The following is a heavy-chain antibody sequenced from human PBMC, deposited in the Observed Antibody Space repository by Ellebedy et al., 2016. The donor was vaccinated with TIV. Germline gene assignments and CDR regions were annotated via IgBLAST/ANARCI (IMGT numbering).Heavy chain of an antibody. D-gene: IGHD4-17*01. CDR3: ARVTTLATGTGYYFDY. CDR2: IKEDGSEK. J-gene: IGHJ4*02. CDR1: GFTFSRYW. V-gene: IGHV3-7*01. Sequence: PGGSLRLSCAASGFTFSRYWMSWVRQAPGKGLEWVANIKEDGSEKYYVDSVKGRFTISRDNAKNSLYLQMNSLRAEDTAVYYCARVTTLATGTGYYFDYWGQGTLVTVSS.